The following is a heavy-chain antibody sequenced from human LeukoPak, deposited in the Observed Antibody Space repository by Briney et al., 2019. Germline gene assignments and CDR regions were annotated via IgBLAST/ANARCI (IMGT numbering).Heavy chain of an antibody. D-gene: IGHD6-13*01. V-gene: IGHV4-59*01. CDR2: IYYSGST. Sequence: TPSETLSLTCTVSGGYISSYYWSWIRQPPGKGLEWIGYIYYSGSTNYNPSLKSRVTISVDTSKNQFSLKLSSVTAADTAVYYCARIAAAGTIRIDYWGQGTLVTVSS. CDR1: GGYISSYY. J-gene: IGHJ4*02. CDR3: ARIAAAGTIRIDY.